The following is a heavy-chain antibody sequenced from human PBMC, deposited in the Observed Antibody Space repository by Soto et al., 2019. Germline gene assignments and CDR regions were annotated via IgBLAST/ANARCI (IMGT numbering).Heavy chain of an antibody. Sequence: PGGSLRLSCAASGFTFSSHAMSWVRQAPGKGLEWVSAISGSGGSTYYADSVKGRFTISRDNSKNTLYLQMNSLRAEDTAVYYCAKNIDPYDSSGYYYRNWGQGTLVTVSS. V-gene: IGHV3-23*01. D-gene: IGHD3-22*01. CDR3: AKNIDPYDSSGYYYRN. CDR2: ISGSGGST. CDR1: GFTFSSHA. J-gene: IGHJ4*02.